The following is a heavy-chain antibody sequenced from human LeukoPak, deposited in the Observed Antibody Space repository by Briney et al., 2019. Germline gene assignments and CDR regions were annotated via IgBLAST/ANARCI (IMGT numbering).Heavy chain of an antibody. D-gene: IGHD3-16*02. CDR3: ARNDYVWGSYRLPLYFDY. J-gene: IGHJ4*02. V-gene: IGHV4-34*01. CDR2: INHSGST. Sequence: SETLSLTCAVYGGSFSGYYWSWIRQPPGKGLEWIGEINHSGSTNYNPSLKSRVTISVDTSKNQFSLKLSSVTAADTAVYYCARNDYVWGSYRLPLYFDYWGQGTLVTVSS. CDR1: GGSFSGYY.